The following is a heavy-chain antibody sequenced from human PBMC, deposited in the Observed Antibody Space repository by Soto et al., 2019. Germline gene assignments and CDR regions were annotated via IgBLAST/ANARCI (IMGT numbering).Heavy chain of an antibody. CDR1: GYTFTSYA. V-gene: IGHV1-3*01. Sequence: ASVKVSCKASGYTFTSYAMHWVRQAPGQRLEWMGWINAGNGNTKYSQKFQGRVTITRDTSASTAYMKLSSLRSEDTAVYYCARGGGTSPGIFDYWGQGTLVTVSS. D-gene: IGHD2-15*01. J-gene: IGHJ4*02. CDR3: ARGGGTSPGIFDY. CDR2: INAGNGNT.